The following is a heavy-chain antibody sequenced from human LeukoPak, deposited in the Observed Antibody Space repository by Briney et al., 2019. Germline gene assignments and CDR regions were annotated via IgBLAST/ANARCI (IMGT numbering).Heavy chain of an antibody. CDR3: ASPTSLKNEYGMDV. J-gene: IGHJ6*02. CDR1: GFTVSSNY. V-gene: IGHV3-53*05. D-gene: IGHD1-1*01. CDR2: IYSGGST. Sequence: GGSLRLSCAASGFTVSSNYMSWVRQAPGKGLEWVSVIYSGGSTYYADSVKGRFTISRDNSKNTLSLQMNSLRSEDTAVYYCASPTSLKNEYGMDVWGQGTTVTVSS.